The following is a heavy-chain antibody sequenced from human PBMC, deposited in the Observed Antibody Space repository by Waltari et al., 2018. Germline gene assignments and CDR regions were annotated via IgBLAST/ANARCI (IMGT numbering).Heavy chain of an antibody. CDR2: IYHSGRT. D-gene: IGHD1-26*01. CDR3: AGLPTLIPVGATDY. V-gene: IGHV4-38-2*01. CDR1: GYSISSGYY. J-gene: IGHJ4*02. Sequence: QVQLQESGPGLVKPSETLSLTCAVSGYSISSGYYWGRIRQPPGKGLEWIGSIYHSGRTYYHPSLKSRFTISVYPSKNQFSLKLSSVTAADTAVYYCAGLPTLIPVGATDYWGQGTLVTVSS.